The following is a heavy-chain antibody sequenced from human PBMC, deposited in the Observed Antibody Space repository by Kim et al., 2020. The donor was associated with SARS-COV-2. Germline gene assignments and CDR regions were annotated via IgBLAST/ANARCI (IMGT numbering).Heavy chain of an antibody. Sequence: GGSLRLSCAASGFTFSSYGMHWVRQAPGKGLEWVGVIAYDGSVKYYADSVKGRFTISRDSSKNTLYLHMNSLGTEDTAVYYCAKESGAGTHYNSYFDY. CDR2: IAYDGSVK. V-gene: IGHV3-30*18. CDR3: AKESGAGTHYNSYFDY. D-gene: IGHD3-10*01. CDR1: GFTFSSYG. J-gene: IGHJ4*01.